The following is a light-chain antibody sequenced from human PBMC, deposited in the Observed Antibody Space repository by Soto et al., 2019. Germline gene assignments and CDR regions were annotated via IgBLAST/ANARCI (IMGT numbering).Light chain of an antibody. CDR2: DNN. CDR3: ATRDSSLSVVV. Sequence: QSVLTQPPSVSAAPGQKVTISCSGSSSNIGNNYVSWFQQFPGTAPKLLIYDNNKRPSGIPDRFSGSKSGTSATLGITGLQTGDEADYYCATRDSSLSVVVFGGGTKVTVL. J-gene: IGLJ2*01. V-gene: IGLV1-51*01. CDR1: SSNIGNNY.